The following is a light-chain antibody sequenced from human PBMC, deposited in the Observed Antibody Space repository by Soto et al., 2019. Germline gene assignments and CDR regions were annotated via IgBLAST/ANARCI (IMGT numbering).Light chain of an antibody. J-gene: IGLJ1*01. CDR2: GVR. CDR1: SSDVGAYND. CDR3: SSDTGTSTFGV. V-gene: IGLV2-8*01. Sequence: QSVLTQPPSASGAPGQSVTISCTGSSSDVGAYNDVYWYQQHPGKAPKLVIYGVRKRPSGVPDRFSGSKSGNTASLTVAGLQAEEEAYYYRSSDTGTSTFGVFGPGTKVTVL.